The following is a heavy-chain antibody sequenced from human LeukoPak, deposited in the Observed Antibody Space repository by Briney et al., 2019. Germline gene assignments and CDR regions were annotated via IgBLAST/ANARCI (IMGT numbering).Heavy chain of an antibody. D-gene: IGHD3-22*01. V-gene: IGHV1-46*01. CDR2: INPSGGST. J-gene: IGHJ4*02. CDR3: APGRPVNYNYDSSGYYYDY. Sequence: APVKSSCKASGYTFTSYYMHWVRQTPGQGPEWMGIINPSGGSTTYAQKFQGRVTMTRDTSTSTVYMELSSLRSEDTAVYYCAPGRPVNYNYDSSGYYYDYWGQGTLVTVSS. CDR1: GYTFTSYY.